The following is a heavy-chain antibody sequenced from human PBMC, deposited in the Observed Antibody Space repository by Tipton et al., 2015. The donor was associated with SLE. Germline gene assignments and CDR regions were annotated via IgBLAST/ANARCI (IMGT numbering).Heavy chain of an antibody. J-gene: IGHJ4*02. CDR3: AGQARLRYFDHY. CDR2: ISSSSSYI. V-gene: IGHV3-21*01. D-gene: IGHD3-9*01. CDR1: GFTFSSYS. Sequence: GSLRLSCAASGFTFSSYSMNWVRQAPGKGLEWVSSISSSSSYIYYADSVKGRFTISRDNAKNSLYLQMNSLRAEDTAVYYCAGQARLRYFDHYWGQGTLVTVSS.